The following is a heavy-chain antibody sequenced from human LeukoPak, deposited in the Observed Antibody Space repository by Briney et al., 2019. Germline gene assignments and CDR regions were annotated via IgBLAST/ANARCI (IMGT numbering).Heavy chain of an antibody. CDR1: GGSISSWQ. D-gene: IGHD3-10*01. Sequence: PSETLPLTCTVSGGSISSWQWSWIRQPAGRGLEWIGRFYTSGSANYNPSLKSRVTMSVDTSKNQFFLKVTSVTAADTAVYFCATGAGPFDYWGQGILVTVSS. J-gene: IGHJ4*02. V-gene: IGHV4-4*07. CDR2: FYTSGSA. CDR3: ATGAGPFDY.